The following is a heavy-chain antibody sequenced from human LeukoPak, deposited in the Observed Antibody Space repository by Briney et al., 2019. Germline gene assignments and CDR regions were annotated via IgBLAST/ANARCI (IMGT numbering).Heavy chain of an antibody. V-gene: IGHV3-21*01. Sequence: PGGSLRLSCAASGFSVSSSYMNWVRQAPGKGLEWVSSISSSSSYIYYADSVKGRFTISRDNAKNSLYLQMNSLRAEDTAVYYCARDRYCTNGVCSARFDYWGQGTLVTVSS. CDR1: GFSVSSSY. J-gene: IGHJ4*02. D-gene: IGHD2-8*01. CDR3: ARDRYCTNGVCSARFDY. CDR2: ISSSSSYI.